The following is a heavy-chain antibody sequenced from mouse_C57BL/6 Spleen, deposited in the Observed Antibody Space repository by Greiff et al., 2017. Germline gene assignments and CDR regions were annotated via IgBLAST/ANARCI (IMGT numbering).Heavy chain of an antibody. CDR1: GYTFTDYY. J-gene: IGHJ4*01. CDR3: ARGSNGHYYAMDY. V-gene: IGHV1-26*01. Sequence: VQLQQSGPELVKPGASVKISCKASGYTFTDYYMNWVKQSHGKSLEWIGDINPNNGGTSYNQKFKGKATLTVDKSSSTAYMELRSLTSEDSAVYYCARGSNGHYYAMDYWGQGTSVTVSS. D-gene: IGHD2-5*01. CDR2: INPNNGGT.